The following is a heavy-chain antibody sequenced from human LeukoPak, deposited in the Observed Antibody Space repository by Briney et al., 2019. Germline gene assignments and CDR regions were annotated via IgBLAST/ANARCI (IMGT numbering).Heavy chain of an antibody. Sequence: SETLSLTCNVSGGSISTYYWNWIRQAPGKGLEWIGYIYYSGSTTYNPSLESRVTISVDTSKNQFSLNVTSVTAADTAVYYCAREGSESFLGAFDIWGQGTMVTVSS. CDR2: IYYSGST. D-gene: IGHD1-26*01. J-gene: IGHJ3*02. CDR1: GGSISTYY. V-gene: IGHV4-59*01. CDR3: AREGSESFLGAFDI.